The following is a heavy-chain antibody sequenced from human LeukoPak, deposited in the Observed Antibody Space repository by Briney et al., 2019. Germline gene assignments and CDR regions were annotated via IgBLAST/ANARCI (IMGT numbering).Heavy chain of an antibody. Sequence: ASVKVSCKASGGTFSSYAISWVRQAPGQGLEWMGGIIPIFGTANYAQKFQGRVTITADESTSTAYMELSGLRSEDTAVYYCARESREWPGGCGSTSCQSYYYYGMDVWGKGTTVTVSS. J-gene: IGHJ6*04. CDR2: IIPIFGTA. CDR1: GGTFSSYA. CDR3: ARESREWPGGCGSTSCQSYYYYGMDV. V-gene: IGHV1-69*13. D-gene: IGHD2-2*01.